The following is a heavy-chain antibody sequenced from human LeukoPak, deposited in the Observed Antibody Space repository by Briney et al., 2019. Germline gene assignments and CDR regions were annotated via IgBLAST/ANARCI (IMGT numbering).Heavy chain of an antibody. V-gene: IGHV3-21*01. Sequence: PGGSLRLSCAASGFTFSSYSMNWVRQAPGKGLEWVSSISSSSSYIYYADSVEGRFTISRDNAKNSLYLQMNSLRAEDTAVYYCARDMKDTAMVTDYWGQGTLVTVSS. CDR1: GFTFSSYS. D-gene: IGHD5-18*01. CDR3: ARDMKDTAMVTDY. CDR2: ISSSSSYI. J-gene: IGHJ4*02.